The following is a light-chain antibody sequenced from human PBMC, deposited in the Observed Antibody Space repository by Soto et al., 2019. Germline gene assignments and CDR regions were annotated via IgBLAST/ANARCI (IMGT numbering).Light chain of an antibody. CDR1: YRDIGDYNY. V-gene: IGLV2-8*01. Sequence: QSVLTQPRSASGSPGQSVTISCAGTYRDIGDYNYVSWYQQHPGKVPKLIIYEVTKRPSGVPDRFSGSKSGYTASLTVSDLQPADEAAYYCSSYSGTNSNVIFGGGTKLTVL. CDR2: EVT. J-gene: IGLJ2*01. CDR3: SSYSGTNSNVI.